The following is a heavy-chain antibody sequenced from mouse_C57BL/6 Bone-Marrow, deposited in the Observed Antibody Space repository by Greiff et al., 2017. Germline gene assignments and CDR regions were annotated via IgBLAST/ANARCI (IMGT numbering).Heavy chain of an antibody. CDR3: ARRGGYYYYYAMDY. CDR1: GYAFSSYW. CDR2: IYPGDGDT. D-gene: IGHD2-3*01. J-gene: IGHJ4*01. V-gene: IGHV1-80*01. Sequence: QVQLQQSGAELVKPGASVKISCKASGYAFSSYWMNWVKQRPGKGLAWIGQIYPGDGDTNYNGKFKGKATLTADKSSSTAYMQLSSLTSEDSAVYFCARRGGYYYYYAMDYWGQGTSVTVSS.